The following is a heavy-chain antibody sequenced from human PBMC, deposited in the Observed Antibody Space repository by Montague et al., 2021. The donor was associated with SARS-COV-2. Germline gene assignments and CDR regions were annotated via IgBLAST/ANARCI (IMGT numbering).Heavy chain of an antibody. Sequence: SETLSLTCTVSGGSTASHYWNWIRQSPGKRPEWIGYVYYNGDTKYNPSLQSRVTISIDTSENQFSLRLNSVTAADTAVDFCARGWDFDPWGQGRLVTVSS. D-gene: IGHD6-19*01. V-gene: IGHV4-59*08. CDR2: VYYNGDT. CDR3: ARGWDFDP. CDR1: GGSTASHY. J-gene: IGHJ3*01.